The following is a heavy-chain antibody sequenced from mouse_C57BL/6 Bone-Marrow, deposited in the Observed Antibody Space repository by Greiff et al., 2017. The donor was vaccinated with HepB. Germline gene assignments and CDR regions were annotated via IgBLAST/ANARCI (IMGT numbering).Heavy chain of an antibody. V-gene: IGHV14-4*01. CDR2: IDPENGDT. D-gene: IGHD1-1*01. Sequence: EVKLQQSGAELVRPGASVKLSCTASGFNIKDDYMHWVKQRHEQGLEWIGWIDPENGDTEYASKFQGKATITADTSSNTAYLQLSSLTSEDTAVYYCTTEGPYYYGSSYSWFAYWGQGTLVTVSA. CDR3: TTEGPYYYGSSYSWFAY. CDR1: GFNIKDDY. J-gene: IGHJ3*01.